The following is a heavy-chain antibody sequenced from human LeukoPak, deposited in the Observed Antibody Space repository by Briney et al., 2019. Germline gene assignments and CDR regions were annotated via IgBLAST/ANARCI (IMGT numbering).Heavy chain of an antibody. CDR1: GYSFTNFW. J-gene: IGHJ4*02. CDR2: IYPGDSDT. V-gene: IGHV5-51*01. CDR3: ARPGSRGYDSSFDY. D-gene: IGHD2-15*01. Sequence: GESLKISCKGSGYSFTNFWIGWVRQVPGKGLEWMGVIYPGDSDTRYSPSFQGQVTISADKSISTAYLQWSSLKASDTAMYYCARPGSRGYDSSFDYWGQGTLVTVSS.